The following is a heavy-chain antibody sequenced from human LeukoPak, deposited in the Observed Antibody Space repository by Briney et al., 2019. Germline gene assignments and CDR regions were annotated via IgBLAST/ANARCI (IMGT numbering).Heavy chain of an antibody. D-gene: IGHD3-16*01. CDR2: ISGSGGST. CDR1: GFTFSSYA. J-gene: IGHJ5*02. Sequence: GGSLRLSCAASGFTFSSYAMSWVRQAPGKGLEWVSVISGSGGSTYYADSVKGRFTISRDNSKNTLYLQMNSLRAEDTAVYYCAKDDNYIRFLSWGQGTLATVSS. V-gene: IGHV3-23*01. CDR3: AKDDNYIRFLS.